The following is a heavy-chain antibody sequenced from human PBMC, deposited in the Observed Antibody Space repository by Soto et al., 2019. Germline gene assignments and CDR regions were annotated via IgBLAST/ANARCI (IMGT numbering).Heavy chain of an antibody. V-gene: IGHV6-1*01. CDR1: VYGVSSNSAA. J-gene: IGHJ4*02. Sequence: SXTLSLTCAISVYGVSSNSAAWNWIIQSPSRGLEWLGRTYYRSKWYNDYAVSVKSRITINPDTSKNQFSLQLNSVTPEDTAVYYCARGLAATTFSLSPFEYWGQGTLFTVSS. CDR2: TYYRSKWYN. D-gene: IGHD2-15*01. CDR3: ARGLAATTFSLSPFEY.